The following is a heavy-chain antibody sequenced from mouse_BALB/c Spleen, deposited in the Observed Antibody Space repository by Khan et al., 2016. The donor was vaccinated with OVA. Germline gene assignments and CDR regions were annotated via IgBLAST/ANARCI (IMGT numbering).Heavy chain of an antibody. Sequence: EVELVESGGGLVQPGGSRKLSCAASGFTFSDYGMAWIRQGPGKGPEWITFISSLAYNFYYADTVTGRFTISREQSKNTLYLEMNSLRSADTVMYYCSRGGSRGFAYWGQGTLVTVSA. J-gene: IGHJ3*01. CDR1: GFTFSDYG. V-gene: IGHV5-15*02. CDR2: ISSLAYNF. CDR3: SRGGSRGFAY. D-gene: IGHD1-1*01.